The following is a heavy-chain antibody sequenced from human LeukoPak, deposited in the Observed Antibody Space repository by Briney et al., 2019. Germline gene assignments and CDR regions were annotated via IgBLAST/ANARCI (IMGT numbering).Heavy chain of an antibody. J-gene: IGHJ4*02. CDR1: GFTVNNNY. V-gene: IGHV3-53*01. CDR2: IYSGGST. Sequence: SGGSLRLSCAASGFTVNNNYLTWVRQAPGKGLEWVSVIYSGGSTFYADSVKGRFTISRDNSKNTLYLQMNNLRAEDTAVYHCARSYNWNYYMDCWGQGALVTVSS. D-gene: IGHD1-7*01. CDR3: ARSYNWNYYMDC.